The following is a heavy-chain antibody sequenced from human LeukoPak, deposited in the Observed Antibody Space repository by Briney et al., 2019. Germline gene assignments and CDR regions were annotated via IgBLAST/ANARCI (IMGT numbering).Heavy chain of an antibody. D-gene: IGHD3-22*01. Sequence: PSETLSLTCTVSGGSISSGSYYWSWIRQPAGKGLEWIGRIYTSGSTNYNPSLKSRVTISVDTSKNQFSLKLSSVTAADTAVYYCARVYDSSGYQRDYWGQGTLVTVS. CDR2: IYTSGST. V-gene: IGHV4-61*02. CDR1: GGSISSGSYY. CDR3: ARVYDSSGYQRDY. J-gene: IGHJ4*02.